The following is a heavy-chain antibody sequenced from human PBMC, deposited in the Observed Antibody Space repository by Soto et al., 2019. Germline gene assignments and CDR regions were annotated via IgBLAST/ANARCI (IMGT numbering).Heavy chain of an antibody. CDR3: ARGNDSGINWFDP. J-gene: IGHJ5*02. D-gene: IGHD1-1*01. CDR1: GCTFGSYA. V-gene: IGHV1-69*12. Sequence: QVQLVQSGAEVKKPGSSVKVSCKASGCTFGSYAISWVRQAPGQGLGWMGGSIPIFGTANYAQMFQGRVTITADEPTSTAYMELSSLRSEDTAVYYCARGNDSGINWFDPWGQGPLVTVSS. CDR2: SIPIFGTA.